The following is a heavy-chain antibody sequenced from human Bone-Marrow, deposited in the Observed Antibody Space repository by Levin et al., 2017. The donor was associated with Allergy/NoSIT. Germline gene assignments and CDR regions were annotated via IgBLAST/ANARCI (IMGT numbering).Heavy chain of an antibody. V-gene: IGHV1-46*01. J-gene: IGHJ6*02. CDR2: INPSGGST. CDR1: GYTFTSYY. D-gene: IGHD3-3*01. CDR3: ARDDYDFWSGTPYGMDV. Sequence: GESLKISCKASGYTFTSYYMHWVRQAPGQGLEWMGIINPSGGSTSYAQKFQGRVTMTRDTSTSTVYMELSSLRSEDTAVYYCARDDYDFWSGTPYGMDVWGQGTTVTVSS.